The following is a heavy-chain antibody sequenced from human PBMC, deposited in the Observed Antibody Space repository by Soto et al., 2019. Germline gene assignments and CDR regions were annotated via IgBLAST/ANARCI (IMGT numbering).Heavy chain of an antibody. CDR3: AKDYCSGGSCYPQDYYYGMDV. D-gene: IGHD2-15*01. CDR1: GFTFSSYG. V-gene: IGHV3-30*18. Sequence: GSLRLSCAASGFTFSSYGMHWVRQAPGKGLEWVAVISYDGSNKYYADSVKGRFTISRDNSKNTLYLQMNSLRAEDTAVYYCAKDYCSGGSCYPQDYYYGMDVWGQGTTVTVSS. J-gene: IGHJ6*02. CDR2: ISYDGSNK.